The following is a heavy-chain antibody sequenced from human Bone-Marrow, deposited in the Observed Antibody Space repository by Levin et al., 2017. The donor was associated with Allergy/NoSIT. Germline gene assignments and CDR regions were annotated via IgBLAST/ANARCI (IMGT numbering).Heavy chain of an antibody. CDR1: GASISSSY. Sequence: SETLSLTCTVSGASISSSYWSWIRQPPGKGLEWIGYINYMGITNYNPSLKSRVTISVETSKNQLSLRLSSVTAADTAVYYFAFTGGLRWIRSRHYPSGVWGKGTTVTVSS. J-gene: IGHJ6*04. V-gene: IGHV4-59*01. CDR3: AFTGGLRWIRSRHYPSGV. D-gene: IGHD5-12*01. CDR2: INYMGIT.